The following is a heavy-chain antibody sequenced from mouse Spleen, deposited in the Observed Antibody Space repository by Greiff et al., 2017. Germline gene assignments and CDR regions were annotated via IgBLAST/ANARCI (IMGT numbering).Heavy chain of an antibody. CDR3: TRERDYGFDY. Sequence: EVQLQQSGTVLARPGASVKMSCKASGYSFTSYWMHWVKQRPGQGLEWIGAIYPGNSDTSYNQKFKGKAKLTAVTSASTAYMELSSLTNEDSAVYYCTRERDYGFDYWGQGTTLTVSS. CDR1: GYSFTSYW. D-gene: IGHD1-1*02. V-gene: IGHV1-5*01. CDR2: IYPGNSDT. J-gene: IGHJ2*01.